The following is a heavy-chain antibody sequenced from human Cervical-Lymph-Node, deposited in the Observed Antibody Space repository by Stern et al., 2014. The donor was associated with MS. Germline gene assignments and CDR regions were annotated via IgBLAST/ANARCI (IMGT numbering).Heavy chain of an antibody. J-gene: IGHJ4*02. D-gene: IGHD1-20*01. Sequence: EVQLVESGGGLVQPGGSLRLSCAGSGFSFNNYWMSWVRQAPGKGLEWVANIKEDGGETYYVDSVKGRFTISSDNAKNALSLQMNSLRAEDTDVYYCARDRRKYNWKYWGQGTLVTVSS. V-gene: IGHV3-7*01. CDR1: GFSFNNYW. CDR3: ARDRRKYNWKY. CDR2: IKEDGGET.